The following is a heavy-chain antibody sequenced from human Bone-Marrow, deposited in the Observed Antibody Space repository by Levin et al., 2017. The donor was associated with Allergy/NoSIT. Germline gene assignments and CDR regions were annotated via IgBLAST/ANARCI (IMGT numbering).Heavy chain of an antibody. D-gene: IGHD6-19*01. CDR3: ARDGSGGYSYYFDY. V-gene: IGHV3-30-3*01. CDR1: GFTFSSYA. CDR2: ISYDGSNK. J-gene: IGHJ4*02. Sequence: AGGSLRLSCAASGFTFSSYAMHWVRQAPGKGLEWVAVISYDGSNKYYADSVKGRFTISRDNSKNTLYLQMNSLRAEDTAVYYCARDGSGGYSYYFDYWGQGTLVTVSS.